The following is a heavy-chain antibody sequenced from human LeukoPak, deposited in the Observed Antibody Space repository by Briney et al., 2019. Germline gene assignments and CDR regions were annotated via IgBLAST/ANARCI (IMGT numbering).Heavy chain of an antibody. CDR1: GYTFTSYD. J-gene: IGHJ4*02. D-gene: IGHD2-21*02. CDR3: ATRAGCGGDCYSFYY. V-gene: IGHV1-8*01. CDR2: MNPNSGNT. Sequence: GASVKVSCKASGYTFTSYDINWVRQATGQGLEWMGWMNPNSGNTGYAQKFQGRVTMTRNTSISTAYMELSSLRSEDTAVYYCATRAGCGGDCYSFYYWGQGTLVTVSS.